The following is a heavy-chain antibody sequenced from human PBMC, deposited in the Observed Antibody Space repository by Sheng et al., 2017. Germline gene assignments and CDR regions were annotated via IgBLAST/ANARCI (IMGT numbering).Heavy chain of an antibody. CDR1: GFTFSSYS. J-gene: IGHJ4*02. Sequence: ESGGGLVKPGGSLRLSCAASGFTFSSYSMNWVRQAPGKGLEWVSSISSSSSYIYYADSVKGRFTISRDNAKNSLYLQMNSLRAEDTAVYYCARETWNCTNGVCYEYFDYWGQGTLVTVSS. CDR3: ARETWNCTNGVCYEYFDY. D-gene: IGHD2-8*01. V-gene: IGHV3-21*01. CDR2: ISSSSSYI.